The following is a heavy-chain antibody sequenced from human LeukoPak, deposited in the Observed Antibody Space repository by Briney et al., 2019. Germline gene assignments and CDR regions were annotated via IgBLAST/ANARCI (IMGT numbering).Heavy chain of an antibody. CDR2: INHSGST. D-gene: IGHD6-13*01. CDR1: GGSFSGYY. CDR3: ARGGAAAGTGSFDP. J-gene: IGHJ5*02. Sequence: PSQTLSLTCAVYGGSFSGYYWSWIRQPPGKGLEWIGEINHSGSTNYNPSLKSRVTISVDTSKNQFSLKLSSVTTADTAVYYCARGGAAAGTGSFDPWGQGTLVTVSS. V-gene: IGHV4-34*01.